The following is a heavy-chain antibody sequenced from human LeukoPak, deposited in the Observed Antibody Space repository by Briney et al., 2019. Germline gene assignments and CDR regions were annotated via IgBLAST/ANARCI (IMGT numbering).Heavy chain of an antibody. J-gene: IGHJ4*02. CDR1: GYTFTSYA. CDR2: INAGNGNT. V-gene: IGHV1-3*03. D-gene: IGHD3-22*01. CDR3: ARDRSYDSSGYFDY. Sequence: ASVKVSCEASGYTFTSYAMHWVRQAPGQRLEWMGWINAGNGNTKYSREFQGRVTITRDTSASTAYMELSSLRSEDMAVYYCARDRSYDSSGYFDYWGQGTLVTVSS.